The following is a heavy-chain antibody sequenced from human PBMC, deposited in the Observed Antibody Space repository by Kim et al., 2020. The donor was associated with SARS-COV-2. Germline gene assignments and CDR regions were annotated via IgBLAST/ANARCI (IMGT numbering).Heavy chain of an antibody. CDR1: GFTFSSYG. Sequence: GGSLRLSCAASGFTFSSYGMSWVRQAPGKGLEWVSVIAGSGGSTYYADSVKGRFTISRDNYKNTLYLQMNSLRADDTAVYYCAKDLRGAAAATGDPWWGQGTLVTVSS. D-gene: IGHD6-13*01. CDR3: AKDLRGAAAATGDPW. CDR2: IAGSGGST. J-gene: IGHJ4*02. V-gene: IGHV3-23*01.